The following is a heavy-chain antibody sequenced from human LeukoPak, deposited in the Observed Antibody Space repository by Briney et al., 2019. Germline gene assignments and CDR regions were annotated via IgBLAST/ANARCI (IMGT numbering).Heavy chain of an antibody. D-gene: IGHD2-2*01. CDR3: ARDKGVVPIMDV. CDR2: ISSSSSTI. CDR1: GFTFSSYS. Sequence: GGSLRLSCAASGFTFSSYSMNWVRQAPGKGLEWVSYISSSSSTIYYADSVKGRFTISRDNAKNSLSLQMNSLRDEDTAVYYCARDKGVVPIMDVWGQGTTVTVSS. J-gene: IGHJ6*02. V-gene: IGHV3-48*02.